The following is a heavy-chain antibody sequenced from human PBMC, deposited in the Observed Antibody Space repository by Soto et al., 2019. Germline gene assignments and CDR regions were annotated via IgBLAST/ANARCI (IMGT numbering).Heavy chain of an antibody. J-gene: IGHJ4*02. Sequence: QVQLVESGGGVVQPGRSLRLSCAASGFTFSSYGMHWVRQAPGKGLEWVAVISYDGSNKYYADSVKGRFTISRDNSKNTLYLQMNSLRAEDTAVYYCAKDATAGLDYWGQGTLVTVSS. CDR3: AKDATAGLDY. V-gene: IGHV3-30*18. CDR2: ISYDGSNK. D-gene: IGHD6-13*01. CDR1: GFTFSSYG.